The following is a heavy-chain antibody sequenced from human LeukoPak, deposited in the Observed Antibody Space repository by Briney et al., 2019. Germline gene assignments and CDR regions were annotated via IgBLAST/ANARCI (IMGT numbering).Heavy chain of an antibody. V-gene: IGHV1-46*01. J-gene: IGHJ6*03. CDR3: ARDGGVLRYFDWLLNYYYMDV. CDR2: INPSGGST. Sequence: GASVKVSCKASGYAFTSYYMHWVRQAPGQGLEWMGIINPSGGSTSYAQKFQGRVTMTRDMSTSTVYMELSSLRSEDTAVYYCARDGGVLRYFDWLLNYYYMDVWGKGTTVTVSS. CDR1: GYAFTSYY. D-gene: IGHD3-9*01.